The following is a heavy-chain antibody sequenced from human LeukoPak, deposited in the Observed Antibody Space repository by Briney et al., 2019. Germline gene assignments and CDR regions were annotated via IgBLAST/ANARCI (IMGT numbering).Heavy chain of an antibody. J-gene: IGHJ5*02. V-gene: IGHV4-34*01. CDR3: ARDYYDSSGCNWFDP. CDR1: GGSFSGYY. D-gene: IGHD3-22*01. Sequence: SETLSLTCAVYGGSFSGYYWSWIRQPPGKGLEWIGEINHSGSTNYNPSLKSRVTISVDTPKNQFSLKLSSVTAADTAVYYCARDYYDSSGCNWFDPWGQGTLVTVSS. CDR2: INHSGST.